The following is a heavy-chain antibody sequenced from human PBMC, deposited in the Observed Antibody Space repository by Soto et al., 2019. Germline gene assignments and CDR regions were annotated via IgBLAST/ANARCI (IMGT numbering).Heavy chain of an antibody. CDR3: AGASGSGWYEGPRDY. Sequence: EVQLVESGGGLVQPGGSLRLSCAASGFTFSDHYMDWVRQAPGKGLEWVGRTRNKANSYTTEYAASVKGRFTISRDDSKNPLYLQMNSLKTEDTAVYYWAGASGSGWYEGPRDYGGQGTMVTVSS. CDR2: TRNKANSYTT. V-gene: IGHV3-72*01. CDR1: GFTFSDHY. D-gene: IGHD6-19*01. J-gene: IGHJ4*02.